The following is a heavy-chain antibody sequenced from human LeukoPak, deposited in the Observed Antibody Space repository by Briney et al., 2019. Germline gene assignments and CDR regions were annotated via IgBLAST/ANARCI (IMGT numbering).Heavy chain of an antibody. D-gene: IGHD3-10*01. CDR3: AKCGSGSNFDY. CDR2: LNQDGSER. CDR1: GFTFSSYW. Sequence: GGSLRLSCAASGFTFSSYWMSWVRQTPGKGLEWVAHLNQDGSERYYVDSVKGRFTISRENAKNSLYLQMNSLRGEDTAVYYCAKCGSGSNFDYWGQGSLVTVSS. V-gene: IGHV3-7*02. J-gene: IGHJ4*02.